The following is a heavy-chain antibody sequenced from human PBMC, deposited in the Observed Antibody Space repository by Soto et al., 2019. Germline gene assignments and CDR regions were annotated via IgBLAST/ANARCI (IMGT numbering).Heavy chain of an antibody. V-gene: IGHV3-30*18. J-gene: IGHJ3*02. Sequence: QVQLVESGGGVVQPGRSLRLSCAACGFTFSSYGMHWVRQAPGKGLEWVALISYDGSNKYYADSVKGRFTISRDNSKNTLYLQMNSLRSENTAVYYCAKGLGHGGRGGFDIWGQGTMVTVSS. CDR3: AKGLGHGGRGGFDI. CDR1: GFTFSSYG. D-gene: IGHD7-27*01. CDR2: ISYDGSNK.